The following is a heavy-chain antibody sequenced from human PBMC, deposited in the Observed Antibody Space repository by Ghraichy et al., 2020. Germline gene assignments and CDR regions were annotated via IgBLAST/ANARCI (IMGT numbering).Heavy chain of an antibody. D-gene: IGHD3-22*01. CDR3: ARDKRQIHYYDSSGAFDI. V-gene: IGHV4-30-4*01. Sequence: SQTLSLTCTVSGGSISSGDYYWSWIRQPPGKGLEWIGYIYYSGSTYYNPSLKSRVTISVDTSKNQFSLKLSSVTAADTAVYYCARDKRQIHYYDSSGAFDIWGQGTMVTVSS. J-gene: IGHJ3*02. CDR1: GGSISSGDYY. CDR2: IYYSGST.